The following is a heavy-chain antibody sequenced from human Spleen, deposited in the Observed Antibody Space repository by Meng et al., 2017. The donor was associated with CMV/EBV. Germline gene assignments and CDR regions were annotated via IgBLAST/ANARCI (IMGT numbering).Heavy chain of an antibody. D-gene: IGHD5-24*01. J-gene: IGHJ4*02. CDR2: IYNDGST. CDR3: ARRRLRDAFYDY. V-gene: IGHV4-59*01. Sequence: SETLSLTCTVSGGSISDYFWSWIRQPPGKGLEYIGYIYNDGSTDYNPSLKSRATISIDTSKNQFSLKLSSVTAADTALYYCARRRLRDAFYDYWAQGALVTVSS. CDR1: GGSISDYF.